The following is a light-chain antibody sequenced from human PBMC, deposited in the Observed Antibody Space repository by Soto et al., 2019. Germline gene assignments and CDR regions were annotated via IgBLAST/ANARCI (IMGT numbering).Light chain of an antibody. V-gene: IGLV2-14*01. CDR1: SSDVGGDNY. Sequence: QSALTQPASVSGSPGQSITISCTGTSSDVGGDNYVSWYQQHPGTAPKLLLYENSNRPSGVSNRFSGSKSGTTASLPISGVLADDDDAYYCCSYTGSSLHVVFGGGTKLTVL. CDR3: CSYTGSSLHVV. J-gene: IGLJ2*01. CDR2: ENS.